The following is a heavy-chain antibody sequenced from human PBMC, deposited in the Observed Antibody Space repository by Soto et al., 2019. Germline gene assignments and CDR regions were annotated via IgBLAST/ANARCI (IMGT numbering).Heavy chain of an antibody. Sequence: QVQLVQSGAEVKKPGSSVKVSCKASGGTFSSYAISWVRQAPGQGLEWMGGIIPIYGTANYAQKFQGRVTITEDESTSTAYMQLSSRRCEDTAVYYCAGRGVRYEYGWRPVFFVSYYGMDL. CDR1: GGTFSSYA. D-gene: IGHD3-10*01. CDR3: AGRGVRYEYGWRPVFFVSYYGMDL. V-gene: IGHV1-69*01. J-gene: IGHJ6*01. CDR2: IIPIYGTA.